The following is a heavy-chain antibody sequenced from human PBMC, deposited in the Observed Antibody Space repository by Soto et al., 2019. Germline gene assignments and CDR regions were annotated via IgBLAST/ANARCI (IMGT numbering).Heavy chain of an antibody. CDR2: ISYDGSNK. CDR3: AKDYDSSGYYYYYYGMDV. Sequence: GGSLRLSCAASGFTFSSYGMHWVRQAPGKGLEWVAVISYDGSNKYYADSVKGRFTISRDNSKNTLYLQMNSLRAEDTAVYYCAKDYDSSGYYYYYYGMDVWGQGTTVTVSS. V-gene: IGHV3-30*18. CDR1: GFTFSSYG. D-gene: IGHD3-22*01. J-gene: IGHJ6*02.